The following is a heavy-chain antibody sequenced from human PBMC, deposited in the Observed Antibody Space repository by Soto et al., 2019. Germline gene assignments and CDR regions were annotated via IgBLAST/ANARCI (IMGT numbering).Heavy chain of an antibody. D-gene: IGHD2-15*01. CDR3: VRGGGGGLFDP. V-gene: IGHV3-11*06. Sequence: GSLLLACTASGFSFGDSYMSWIRQAPGKGLEWLSYISPGSRYPAYADSVKGRFTISRDNAKRSLYLQMMSLTAEDTAIYYCVRGGGGGLFDPWGQGTMVTVYS. CDR1: GFSFGDSY. CDR2: ISPGSRYP. J-gene: IGHJ5*02.